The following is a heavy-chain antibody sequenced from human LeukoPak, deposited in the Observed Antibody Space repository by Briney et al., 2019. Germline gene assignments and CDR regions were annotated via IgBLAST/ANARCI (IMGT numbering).Heavy chain of an antibody. CDR2: IYHSGST. CDR3: ARRRGPYCSSTSCYGYYYYYMDV. Sequence: SGTLSLTCAVSGGSISSRNWWSWVRQPPGKGLEWIGEIYHSGSTNYNPSPKTRVTISVDKSENQFSLKLSSVTAADTAVYYCARRRGPYCSSTSCYGYYYYYMDVWGKGTTVTIS. CDR1: GGSISSRNW. D-gene: IGHD2-2*01. J-gene: IGHJ6*03. V-gene: IGHV4-4*02.